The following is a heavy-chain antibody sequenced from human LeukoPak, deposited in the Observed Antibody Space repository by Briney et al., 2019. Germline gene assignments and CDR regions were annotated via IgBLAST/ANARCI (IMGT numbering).Heavy chain of an antibody. CDR1: GFTFSSYS. D-gene: IGHD2-2*01. Sequence: GGSLRLSCAASGFTFSSYSMNWVRQAPGKGLEWVSSISNSSSYIYYADSVKGRFTISRDNAKNSLYLQMNSLRAEDTAVYYCARGLGYCSSTSCYDLLTDYWGQGTLVTVSS. CDR3: ARGLGYCSSTSCYDLLTDY. CDR2: ISNSSSYI. J-gene: IGHJ4*02. V-gene: IGHV3-21*01.